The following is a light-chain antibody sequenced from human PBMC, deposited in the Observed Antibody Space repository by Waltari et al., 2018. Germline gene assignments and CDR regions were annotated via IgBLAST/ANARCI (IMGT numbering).Light chain of an antibody. CDR3: AAWDDSLSGYV. CDR2: RNN. V-gene: IGLV1-47*01. CDR1: SSNIGSNY. Sequence: QSVLTQPPSASGTPGQRVTISCSGSSSNIGSNYVYWYQQLPGTAPKLLIYRNNPRPSGVPDRFSGSKSGTSASLAISGRRSEDEADYYCAAWDDSLSGYVFGTGTKVTVL. J-gene: IGLJ1*01.